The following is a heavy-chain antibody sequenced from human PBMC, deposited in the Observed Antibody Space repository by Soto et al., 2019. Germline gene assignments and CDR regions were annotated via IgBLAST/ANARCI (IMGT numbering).Heavy chain of an antibody. CDR2: IKSKTDGGTT. V-gene: IGHV3-15*01. J-gene: IGHJ4*02. Sequence: EVQLVASGGGLVKPGGSLRLSCAASGFTVSNAWMSWVRQAPGKGLEWVGRIKSKTDGGTTEYDAPVKGRFTISRDDSTNTLYLQMNSLKTEDTAVYYCTRYSYGASEYWGQGTLVTVSS. CDR3: TRYSYGASEY. D-gene: IGHD5-18*01. CDR1: GFTVSNAW.